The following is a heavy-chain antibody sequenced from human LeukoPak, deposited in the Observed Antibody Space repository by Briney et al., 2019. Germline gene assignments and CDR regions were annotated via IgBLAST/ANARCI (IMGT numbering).Heavy chain of an antibody. D-gene: IGHD6-19*01. CDR1: GFTVSSNY. CDR3: ALFAAVAHHDAFDI. J-gene: IGHJ3*02. V-gene: IGHV3-66*01. Sequence: HSGGSLRLSCAASGFTVSSNYMSWVRQAPGKGLEWVSVIYSGGSTYYADSVKGRFTISRDNSKNTLYLQMNSLRAEDTAVYYCALFAAVAHHDAFDIWGQGTMVTVSS. CDR2: IYSGGST.